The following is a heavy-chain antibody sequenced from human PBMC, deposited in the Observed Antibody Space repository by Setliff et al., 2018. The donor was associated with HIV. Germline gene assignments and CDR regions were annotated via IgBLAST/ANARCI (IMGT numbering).Heavy chain of an antibody. Sequence: PGGSLRLSCAASGISFSSYWMHWVRQAPGEGLVWVSRINTDGSRTTYADSVKGRFTISRDNSKNTLYLQMNSLRAEDTAVYYCAKDPRAAVATICDYWGQGTLVTVSS. D-gene: IGHD5-12*01. CDR1: GISFSSYW. J-gene: IGHJ4*02. V-gene: IGHV3-74*01. CDR2: INTDGSRT. CDR3: AKDPRAAVATICDY.